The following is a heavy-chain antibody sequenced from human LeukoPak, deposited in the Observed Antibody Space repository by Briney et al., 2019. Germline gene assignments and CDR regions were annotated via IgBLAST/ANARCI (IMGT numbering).Heavy chain of an antibody. V-gene: IGHV3-23*01. CDR2: ISANGINT. J-gene: IGHJ4*02. Sequence: GGSLRLSCAASGFSFSIYGMSWVRQAPGKGLHWLSAISANGINTYYADSVKGRFTISRDNSKNTLYLHMHSLRADDTAPYYCAKDLHGAFDYWGQGILVTVSS. CDR3: AKDLHGAFDY. D-gene: IGHD3-10*01. CDR1: GFSFSIYG.